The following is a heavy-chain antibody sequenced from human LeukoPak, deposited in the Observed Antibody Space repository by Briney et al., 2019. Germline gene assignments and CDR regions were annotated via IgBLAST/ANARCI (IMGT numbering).Heavy chain of an antibody. CDR1: GFTVSSNS. CDR3: TKAPLMSCTGAFCYPFDS. D-gene: IGHD2-8*02. V-gene: IGHV3-23*01. CDR2: TVGSRPDT. Sequence: GGSLRLSCTVSGFTVSSNSMSWVRQTPGKGLEWVSATVGSRPDTYHADSAKGRFTVSRDNSRNTLYLQMNNLRIEDSAVYYCTKAPLMSCTGAFCYPFDSWGQGVLVTVSS. J-gene: IGHJ4*02.